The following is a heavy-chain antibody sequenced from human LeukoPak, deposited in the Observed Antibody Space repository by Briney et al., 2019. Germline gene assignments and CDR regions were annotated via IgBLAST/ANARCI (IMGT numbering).Heavy chain of an antibody. Sequence: GGSLRLSCAASGFTFSSYWMTWVRQAPGKGLEWVANIREDGGDEYYVDSVKGRFTISRDNAKNTLYLQMNSLRAEDTAVYYCVRVSDPTTVGSSTYSSSWYLRDWGQGTLVTVSS. D-gene: IGHD6-13*01. CDR3: VRVSDPTTVGSSTYSSSWYLRD. V-gene: IGHV3-7*01. CDR2: IREDGGDE. J-gene: IGHJ4*02. CDR1: GFTFSSYW.